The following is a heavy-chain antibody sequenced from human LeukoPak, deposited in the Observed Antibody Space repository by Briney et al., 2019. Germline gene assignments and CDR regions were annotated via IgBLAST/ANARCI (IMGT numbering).Heavy chain of an antibody. D-gene: IGHD3-16*02. J-gene: IGHJ4*02. V-gene: IGHV3-30*02. CDR3: AKALRLGELSSDY. CDR2: IRYDGSNK. Sequence: GGSLRLSCAASGFTFSSYGMHWVRQAPGKGLEWVAFIRYDGSNKYYADSVKGRFTISRDNSKNTLYLQMNSLRAEDTAVYYCAKALRLGELSSDYWGQGTLVTVSS. CDR1: GFTFSSYG.